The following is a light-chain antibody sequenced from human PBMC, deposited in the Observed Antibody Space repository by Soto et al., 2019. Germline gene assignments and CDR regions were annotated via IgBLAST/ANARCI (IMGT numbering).Light chain of an antibody. Sequence: EIVMTQSPATLSLSPGERATLSCRASQSVSSNLAWYQQQPGQAPRLLIYGASTRATGVPARFSGSWSGTEFTLTIRTLQSEDFAVYYCQQYDNWTPLTFGGGTKLDIK. V-gene: IGKV3-15*01. CDR1: QSVSSN. J-gene: IGKJ4*01. CDR3: QQYDNWTPLT. CDR2: GAS.